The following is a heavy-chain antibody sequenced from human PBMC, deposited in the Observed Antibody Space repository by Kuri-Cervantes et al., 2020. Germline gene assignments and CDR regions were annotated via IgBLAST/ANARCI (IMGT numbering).Heavy chain of an antibody. J-gene: IGHJ4*02. V-gene: IGHV3-23*01. CDR1: GFTFSSYA. CDR2: ISGSGGST. D-gene: IGHD3-22*01. CDR3: AKVSSGYWLFDY. Sequence: GGSLRLSCAASGFTFSSYAMSWVRQAPGKGLEWVSAISGSGGSTYYADSVKGRSTISRDNSKNTLYLQMNSLRAEDTAVYYCAKVSSGYWLFDYWGQGTLVTVSS.